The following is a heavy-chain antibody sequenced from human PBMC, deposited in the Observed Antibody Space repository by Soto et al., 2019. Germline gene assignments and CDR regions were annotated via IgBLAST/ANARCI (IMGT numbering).Heavy chain of an antibody. CDR2: FDPEDGET. D-gene: IGHD3-9*01. CDR1: GYTLTELS. CDR3: ARGSCSYDILAGYPDWFDP. Sequence: ASVKVSCKVSGYTLTELSMHWVRQAPGKGLEWMGGFDPEDGETIYAQKFQGRVTMTEDTSTDTAYMELSSLRSEDTAVYYCARGSCSYDILAGYPDWFDPWGQGTLVTVSS. J-gene: IGHJ5*02. V-gene: IGHV1-24*01.